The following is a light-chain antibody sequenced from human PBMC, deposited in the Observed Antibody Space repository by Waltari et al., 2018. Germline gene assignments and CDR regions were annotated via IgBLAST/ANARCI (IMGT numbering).Light chain of an antibody. CDR3: NSRDSSGSHVV. Sequence: SSELTQDPSVSVALGQTVRITCQGDSLRSYYASWYQQKPGQAPVLVIYHKTNRPSGIPYRFSGSTSGNTASLTITGSQAEDEADYYCNSRDSSGSHVVFGGGTKLTVL. CDR2: HKT. V-gene: IGLV3-19*01. J-gene: IGLJ2*01. CDR1: SLRSYY.